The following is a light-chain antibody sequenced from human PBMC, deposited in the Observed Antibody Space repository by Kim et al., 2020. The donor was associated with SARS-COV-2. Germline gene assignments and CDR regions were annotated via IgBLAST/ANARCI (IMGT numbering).Light chain of an antibody. CDR2: YDS. CDR3: QVWDSSSDHRVV. Sequence: SYELTQPPSVSVAPGKTARVSWGGNSIGSKSVHWYQQKSGQAPVLVIYYDSERHSGIPERFSGSNSGNTATLTISRVEAGDEADYYCQVWDSSSDHRVVFGGGTQLTVL. V-gene: IGLV3-21*04. CDR1: SIGSKS. J-gene: IGLJ2*01.